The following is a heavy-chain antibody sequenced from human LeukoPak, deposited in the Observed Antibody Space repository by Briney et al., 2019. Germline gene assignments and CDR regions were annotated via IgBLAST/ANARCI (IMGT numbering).Heavy chain of an antibody. D-gene: IGHD6-6*01. V-gene: IGHV4-39*07. CDR3: ARVRQLVPGYFFDY. Sequence: SETLSLTCTVSGGSISSSSYYWGWIRQPPGKGLEWIGSIYYSGSTYYNPSLKSRVTISLDTSENQFSLKLTSVTAADTAVYYCARVRQLVPGYFFDYWGQGALVTVSS. CDR1: GGSISSSSYY. J-gene: IGHJ4*02. CDR2: IYYSGST.